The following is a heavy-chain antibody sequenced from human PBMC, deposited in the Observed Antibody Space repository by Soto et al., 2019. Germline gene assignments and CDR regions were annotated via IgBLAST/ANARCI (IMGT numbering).Heavy chain of an antibody. J-gene: IGHJ4*02. V-gene: IGHV4-31*03. D-gene: IGHD1-26*01. Sequence: QVQLQESGPGLVKPSQTLSLTYTVSGDSVSSGRYFWSWIRQHPGMALEWIGYISFSGSTYYTPSLKSRLTMSIATSANQFSLKLGSVTAADTAVYFCASGRPMMGAKTFFDHWGQGTRVAVSS. CDR2: ISFSGST. CDR1: GDSVSSGRYF. CDR3: ASGRPMMGAKTFFDH.